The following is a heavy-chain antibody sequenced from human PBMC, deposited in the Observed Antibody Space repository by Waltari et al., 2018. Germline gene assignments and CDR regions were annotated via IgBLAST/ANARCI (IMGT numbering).Heavy chain of an antibody. D-gene: IGHD1-1*01. J-gene: IGHJ3*02. CDR2: IIPIYGTA. CDR1: GGTFSSYA. Sequence: QVQLVQSGAEVKKPGSSVKVSCKASGGTFSSYAISWVRQAPGEGLEWMGRIIPIYGTANYEQKFQGRVTITADKSTSTAYMELSSLRSEDTAVYYCARVGNWTRHDAFDIWGQGTMVTVSS. V-gene: IGHV1-69*08. CDR3: ARVGNWTRHDAFDI.